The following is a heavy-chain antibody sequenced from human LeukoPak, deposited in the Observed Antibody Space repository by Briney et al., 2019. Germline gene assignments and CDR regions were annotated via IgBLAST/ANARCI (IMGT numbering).Heavy chain of an antibody. CDR2: ISWNSGSI. CDR1: GFAFDDYA. J-gene: IGHJ6*02. V-gene: IGHV3-9*01. D-gene: IGHD1-20*01. CDR3: AKDVLTATTFDSGMNV. Sequence: GRSLRLSCAASGFAFDDYAMHWVRQAPGKGLEWVSGISWNSGSIGYADSVKDRFTISRDNAKNSLYLQMNSLRAEDTALYYCAKDVLTATTFDSGMNVWGQGTTVTVSS.